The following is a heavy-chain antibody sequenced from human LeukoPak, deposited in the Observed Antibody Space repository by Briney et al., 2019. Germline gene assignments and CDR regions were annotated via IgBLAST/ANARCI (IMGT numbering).Heavy chain of an antibody. Sequence: SVKVSCKASGGTFNNYAISWVRQAPGQGLEWMGGIIPIFGTAKYAQKFQGRVTITADESTDTACMDLSSLRSEDTAVYYCARDPNQLLGPGYFDLWGRGTLVTVSS. D-gene: IGHD2-2*01. CDR3: ARDPNQLLGPGYFDL. CDR2: IIPIFGTA. V-gene: IGHV1-69*01. CDR1: GGTFNNYA. J-gene: IGHJ2*01.